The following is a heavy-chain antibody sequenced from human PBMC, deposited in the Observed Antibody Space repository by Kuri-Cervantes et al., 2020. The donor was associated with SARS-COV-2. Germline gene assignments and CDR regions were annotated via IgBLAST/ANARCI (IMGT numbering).Heavy chain of an antibody. J-gene: IGHJ4*02. V-gene: IGHV4-39*01. Sequence: GSLRLSCTVSGGSISSGDYYWSWIRQPPGKGLEWIGSIYYSGSTYYNPSLKSRVTISVDTSKNQFSLKLSSVTAADTAVYYCARHGSYGWELSPYYFDYWGQGTLVTVSS. CDR3: ARHGSYGWELSPYYFDY. D-gene: IGHD1-26*01. CDR1: GGSISSGDYY. CDR2: IYYSGST.